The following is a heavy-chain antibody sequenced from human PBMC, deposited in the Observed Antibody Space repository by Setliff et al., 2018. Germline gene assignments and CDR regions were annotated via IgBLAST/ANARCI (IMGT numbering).Heavy chain of an antibody. D-gene: IGHD6-6*01. Sequence: ASETLSLTCAVSGGSISSPNWWNWVRQPPGKGLEWIGTIYYDGTTHYNPSLKSRVTISVDTTKNQFSLKLTSVTVADTAVYYCARNPASFQYSFDHWGRGTLVTVSS. V-gene: IGHV4-4*02. CDR3: ARNPASFQYSFDH. CDR2: IYYDGTT. J-gene: IGHJ2*01. CDR1: GGSISSPNW.